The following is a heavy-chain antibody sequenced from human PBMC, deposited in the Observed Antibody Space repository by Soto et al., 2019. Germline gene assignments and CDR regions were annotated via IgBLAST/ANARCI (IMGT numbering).Heavy chain of an antibody. D-gene: IGHD1-1*01. CDR3: ARGTNSNWLDY. CDR1: GFTFYNYA. CDR2: IWHDGSDK. V-gene: IGHV3-33*01. J-gene: IGHJ4*02. Sequence: QVQLVESGGGVVQPGRSLRLSCAASGFTFYNYAMDWVRQAPGKGLEWVAVIWHDGSDKYSADSVKGRFTISRDKSKNTLYLQMNSLSVDDTAVYYCARGTNSNWLDYWCQGALVTVSS.